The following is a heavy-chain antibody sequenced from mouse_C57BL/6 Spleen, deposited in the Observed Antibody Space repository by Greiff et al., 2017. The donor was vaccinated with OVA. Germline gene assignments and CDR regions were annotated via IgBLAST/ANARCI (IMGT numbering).Heavy chain of an antibody. D-gene: IGHD1-1*01. CDR3: ARDPYGSSYWYFDV. V-gene: IGHV3-6*01. Sequence: EVKLQESGPGLVKPSQSLSLTCSVTGYSITSGYYWNWIRQFPGNKLEWMGYISYDGSNNYNPSLKNRITITRDTSKNQFFLKLNSVTTEDTATYYGARDPYGSSYWYFDVWGTGATVTVCS. CDR1: GYSITSGYY. CDR2: ISYDGSN. J-gene: IGHJ1*03.